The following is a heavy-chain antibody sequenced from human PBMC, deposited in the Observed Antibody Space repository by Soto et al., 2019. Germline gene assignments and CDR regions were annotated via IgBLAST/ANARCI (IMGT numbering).Heavy chain of an antibody. CDR2: IIPILGIA. V-gene: IGHV1-69*02. CDR3: AIGGLIVVATDAFDI. D-gene: IGHD2-21*01. Sequence: SVKVSCKASGGTFSSYTISWVRQAPGQGLEWMGRIIPILGIANYAQKFQGRVTITADKSTSTAYMELSSLRSEDTAVYYCAIGGLIVVATDAFDIWGQGTRVTVSS. J-gene: IGHJ3*02. CDR1: GGTFSSYT.